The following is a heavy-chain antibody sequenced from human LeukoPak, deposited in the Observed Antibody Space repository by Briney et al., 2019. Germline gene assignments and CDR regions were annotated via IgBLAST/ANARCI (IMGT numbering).Heavy chain of an antibody. J-gene: IGHJ3*02. V-gene: IGHV1-2*06. CDR2: INPNSGGT. CDR3: ARLRSSRDAAFDI. CDR1: GYTFTYCY. Sequence: ASVKVSCKASGYTFTYCYIHWVRQAPGQGLEWMGRINPNSGGTNYAQKFQGRVTMTRDTSISTAYMDLSRLTSDDTAVYYCARLRSSRDAAFDIWGQGTMVTVSS. D-gene: IGHD6-13*01.